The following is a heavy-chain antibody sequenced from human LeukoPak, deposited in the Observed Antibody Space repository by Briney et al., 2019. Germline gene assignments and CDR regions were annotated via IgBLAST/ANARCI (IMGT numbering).Heavy chain of an antibody. CDR1: GFAFSGYG. J-gene: IGHJ6*03. V-gene: IGHV3-21*01. D-gene: IGHD3-16*01. Sequence: GGSLRLSCAASGFAFSGYGLNWVRQTPGKGLEWLSSISSTGSDIHYADSVKGRFTISRDNAKNSGYLQMDSLRVEDTALYYCARDSGTYSGYYYYYMDVWGKGTTVTDSS. CDR3: ARDSGTYSGYYYYYMDV. CDR2: ISSTGSDI.